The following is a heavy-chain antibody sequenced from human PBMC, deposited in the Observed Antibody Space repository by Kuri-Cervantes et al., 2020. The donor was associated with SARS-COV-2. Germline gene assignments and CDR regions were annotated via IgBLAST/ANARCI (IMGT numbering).Heavy chain of an antibody. J-gene: IGHJ5*02. D-gene: IGHD6-19*01. Sequence: GSLRLSCAASGFTFSSYAMHWVRQAPGKGLEWIGYIYYSGSTNYNPSLKSRVTISVDTSKNQFSLKLSSVTAADTAVYYCARDLYSSGLEYNWFDPWGQGTLVTVSS. V-gene: IGHV4-59*01. CDR2: IYYSGST. CDR3: ARDLYSSGLEYNWFDP. CDR1: GFTFSSYA.